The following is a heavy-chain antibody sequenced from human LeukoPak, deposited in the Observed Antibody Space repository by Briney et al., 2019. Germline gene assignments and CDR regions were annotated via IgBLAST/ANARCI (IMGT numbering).Heavy chain of an antibody. CDR2: LSAYNGNT. CDR1: GYTFISYG. CDR3: ARAILNSNVLLWFGESVGPFDY. Sequence: ASVKVSRKASGYTFISYGISWVRQAPGQGLEWMGWLSAYNGNTNYAQKLQGRVTMTTDTSTSTAYMELRSLRSDDTAVYYCARAILNSNVLLWFGESVGPFDYWGQGTLVTVSS. J-gene: IGHJ4*02. D-gene: IGHD3-10*01. V-gene: IGHV1-18*01.